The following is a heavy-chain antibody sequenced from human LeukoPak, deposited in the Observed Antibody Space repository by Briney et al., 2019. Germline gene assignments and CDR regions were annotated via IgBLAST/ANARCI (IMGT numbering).Heavy chain of an antibody. CDR3: ASKLGRYSGYGPSWNYYYGMDV. D-gene: IGHD5-12*01. CDR1: GGSFSGYY. CDR2: INHSGST. J-gene: IGHJ6*02. V-gene: IGHV4-34*01. Sequence: SETLSLTCAVYGGSFSGYYWSWIRQPPGKGLEWIGEINHSGSTNYNPSLKSRVTISVDTSKNQFSLKLSSVTAADTAVYYCASKLGRYSGYGPSWNYYYGMDVWGQGTTVTVSS.